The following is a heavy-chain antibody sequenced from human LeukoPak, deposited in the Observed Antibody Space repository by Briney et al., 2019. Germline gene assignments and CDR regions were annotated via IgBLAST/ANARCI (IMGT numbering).Heavy chain of an antibody. Sequence: GGSLRLSCAASGFTFSSYAMHWVRQAPGKGLEWVAVISYDGSNKYYADSVKGRFTISRDNSKNTLYLQMNSLRAEDTAVYYCATSSGYYLDFDYWGQGTLVTVSS. CDR1: GFTFSSYA. J-gene: IGHJ4*02. CDR2: ISYDGSNK. CDR3: ATSSGYYLDFDY. D-gene: IGHD3-22*01. V-gene: IGHV3-30*04.